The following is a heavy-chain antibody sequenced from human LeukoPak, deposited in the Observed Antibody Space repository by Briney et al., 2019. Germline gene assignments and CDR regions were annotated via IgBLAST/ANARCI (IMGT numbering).Heavy chain of an antibody. CDR1: GFTFSSYG. CDR3: ARVYNWNSSGLGAPRD. J-gene: IGHJ4*02. CDR2: IYHSGST. Sequence: PGGTLRLSCAASGFTFSSYGMSWVRQAPGKGLEWIGSIYHSGSTYYNPSLKSRVTISVDTSKNQFSLKLSSVTAADTAVYYCARVYNWNSSGLGAPRDWGRGTQVTVSS. D-gene: IGHD1-7*01. V-gene: IGHV4-38-2*01.